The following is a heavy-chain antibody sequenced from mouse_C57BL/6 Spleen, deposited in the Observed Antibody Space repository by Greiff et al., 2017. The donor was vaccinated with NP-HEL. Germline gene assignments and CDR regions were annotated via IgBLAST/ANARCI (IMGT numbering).Heavy chain of an antibody. D-gene: IGHD2-4*01. J-gene: IGHJ2*01. CDR2: IWWDDDK. V-gene: IGHV8-8*01. CDR3: ARIYDGPSTMITTGYYFDY. CDR1: GFSLSTFGMG. Sequence: QVTLKESGPGILQPSRTLSLTCSFSGFSLSTFGMGVGWIRQPSGKGLEWLAHIWWDDDKYYNPALKSRLTISKDTSKNQVFLKIANVDTADTATYYCARIYDGPSTMITTGYYFDYWGQGTTLTVSS.